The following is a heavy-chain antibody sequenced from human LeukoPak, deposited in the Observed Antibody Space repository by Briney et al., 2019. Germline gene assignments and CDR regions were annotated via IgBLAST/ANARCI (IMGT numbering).Heavy chain of an antibody. J-gene: IGHJ6*03. Sequence: SETLSLPCAVYGVPFCVYHWRWIRQPPGGGLEWIVQINHSGNTNYNPSLKSRVTISVDTHKNLFSLKMSSVTAAATALYYCARGRYYDLWSGYYHYYYYYLQVWGKGTTVTVT. CDR1: GVPFCVYH. CDR3: ARGRYYDLWSGYYHYYYYYLQV. D-gene: IGHD3-3*01. CDR2: INHSGNT. V-gene: IGHV4-34*01.